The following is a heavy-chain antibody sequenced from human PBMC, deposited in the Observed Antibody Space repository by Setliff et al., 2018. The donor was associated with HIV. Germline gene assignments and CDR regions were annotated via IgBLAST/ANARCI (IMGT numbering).Heavy chain of an antibody. V-gene: IGHV4-34*01. CDR1: GGSISSHY. D-gene: IGHD4-4*01. J-gene: IGHJ3*02. Sequence: SETLSLTCTVSGGSISSHYWSWIRQPPGKGLEWIGEVNHSGSTNYNTSLKSRVTISVDTSKNQFSLKLSPVTAADTAVYYCARGRDDYNYDPFDIWGQGTMVTVSS. CDR2: VNHSGST. CDR3: ARGRDDYNYDPFDI.